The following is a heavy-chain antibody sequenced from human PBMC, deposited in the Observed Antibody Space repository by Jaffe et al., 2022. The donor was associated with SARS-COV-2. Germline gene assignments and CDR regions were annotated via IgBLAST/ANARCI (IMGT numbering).Heavy chain of an antibody. CDR2: ISYDGSKK. V-gene: IGHV3-30*04. Sequence: QVQLVESGGGVVQPGRSLRLSCAASGFTFRTYSMHWVRQAPGKGLEWVAVISYDGSKKYYADSVKGRFTISRDNSKNTLYLQMNSLRAEDTAVYYCARDYCPTGGRCYTDYYYYYMDVWGKGTTVTVSS. J-gene: IGHJ6*03. D-gene: IGHD2-15*01. CDR3: ARDYCPTGGRCYTDYYYYYMDV. CDR1: GFTFRTYS.